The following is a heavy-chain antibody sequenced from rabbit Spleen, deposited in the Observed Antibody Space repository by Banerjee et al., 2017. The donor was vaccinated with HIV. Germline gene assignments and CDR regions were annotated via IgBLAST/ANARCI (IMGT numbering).Heavy chain of an antibody. CDR3: ARDTGSSFSSYGMDL. CDR2: IGTGFGDT. J-gene: IGHJ6*01. Sequence: QEQLVESGGGLVRPEGSLKLSCTASGFSFSNKAVMCWVRQAPGKGLEWIACIGTGFGDTYYANWAKGRFTISKTSSTTVTLQVTSLTAADTATYFCARDTGSSFSSYGMDLWGQGTLVTVS. V-gene: IGHV1S45*01. CDR1: GFSFSNKAV. D-gene: IGHD8-1*01.